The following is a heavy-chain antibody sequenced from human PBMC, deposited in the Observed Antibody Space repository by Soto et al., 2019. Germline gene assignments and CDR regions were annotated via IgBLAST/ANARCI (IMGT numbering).Heavy chain of an antibody. CDR1: GFTFSSYA. D-gene: IGHD4-17*01. Sequence: EVQLLESGGGLVQPGGSLRLSCAASGFTFSSYAMSWVRQAPGKGLEWVSAISGSGGSTYYADSVKGRFTISRDNSKNTLYLQMNSLRAEDTAVYYCARGYYGDYEGWYFDYWGQGTLVTVSS. J-gene: IGHJ4*02. CDR3: ARGYYGDYEGWYFDY. CDR2: ISGSGGST. V-gene: IGHV3-23*01.